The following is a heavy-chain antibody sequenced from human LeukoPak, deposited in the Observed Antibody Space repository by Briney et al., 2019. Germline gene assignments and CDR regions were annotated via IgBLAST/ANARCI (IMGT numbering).Heavy chain of an antibody. D-gene: IGHD3-10*01. V-gene: IGHV3-74*01. J-gene: IGHJ4*02. CDR3: ARALWFGETFPAY. CDR2: IKTDGSIT. CDR1: GFSFSVYW. Sequence: GGSLRLSCAASGFSFSVYWMHWVRQAPGKGPVWVSRIKTDGSITDYADFVKGRFTISRDNAKNSLYLQMNSLRAEDTAVYYCARALWFGETFPAYWGQGTLVTVSS.